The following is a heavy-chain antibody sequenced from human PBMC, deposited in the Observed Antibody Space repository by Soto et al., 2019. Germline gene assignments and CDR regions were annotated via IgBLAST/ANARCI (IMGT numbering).Heavy chain of an antibody. Sequence: ASVKVSCKASGYTFTSYGISWVRQAPGQGLEWMGWMNPNSGNTGYAQKFQGRVTMTRNTSISTAYMELSSLRSEDTAVYYCARRRGTYYDFWSGSIGRYGMDVWGQGTTVTVSS. D-gene: IGHD3-3*01. J-gene: IGHJ6*02. CDR1: GYTFTSYG. CDR3: ARRRGTYYDFWSGSIGRYGMDV. CDR2: MNPNSGNT. V-gene: IGHV1-8*02.